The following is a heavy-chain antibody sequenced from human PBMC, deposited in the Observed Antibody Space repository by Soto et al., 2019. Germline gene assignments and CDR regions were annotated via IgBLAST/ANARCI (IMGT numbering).Heavy chain of an antibody. CDR3: ARALVPAAIFNSVAYGMDG. V-gene: IGHV4-31*03. CDR2: IYYSGST. CDR1: GGSISSGGYY. D-gene: IGHD2-2*01. J-gene: IGHJ6*02. Sequence: SETLSLTCTVSGGSISSGGYYWSWIRQHPGKGPEWIGYIYYSGSTYYNPSLKSRVTISVDTSKNQFSLKLSSVTAADTAVYYCARALVPAAIFNSVAYGMDGWGQGTTVTVSS.